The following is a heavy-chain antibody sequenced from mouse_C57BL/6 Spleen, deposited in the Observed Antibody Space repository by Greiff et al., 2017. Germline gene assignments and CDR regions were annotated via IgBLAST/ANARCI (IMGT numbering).Heavy chain of an antibody. CDR3: AGYCGGSLGYLDY. D-gene: IGHD1-1*01. CDR2: IAPSDSYT. V-gene: IGHV1-50*01. J-gene: IGHJ2*01. Sequence: QVQLQQPGAELVKPGASVKLSCKASGYTFTSYWMQWVKQRPGQGLEWIGEIAPSDSYTNYTPKIKGKATFTVDTSSSTAYMQLSSLTSEDSAVYYCAGYCGGSLGYLDYWGQGTTLTVSS. CDR1: GYTFTSYW.